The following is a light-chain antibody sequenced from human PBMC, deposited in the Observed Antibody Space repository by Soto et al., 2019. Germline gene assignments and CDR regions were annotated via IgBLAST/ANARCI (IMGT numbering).Light chain of an antibody. V-gene: IGKV3-11*01. CDR3: QQRSNGPLT. CDR2: DAS. Sequence: EIVLTQSPATLSLSPGERATLSCRASQSVSRYLAWYQQKPGQAPRLLIYDASNRATGIPARFSGSGSGTDFTLTISSLEAEDFAVYYCQQRSNGPLTFGGGTKVEIK. J-gene: IGKJ4*01. CDR1: QSVSRY.